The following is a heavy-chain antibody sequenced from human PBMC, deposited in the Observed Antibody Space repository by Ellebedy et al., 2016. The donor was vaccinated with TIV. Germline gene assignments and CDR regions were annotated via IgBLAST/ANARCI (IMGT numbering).Heavy chain of an antibody. D-gene: IGHD2-2*01. J-gene: IGHJ4*02. Sequence: ASVKVSCKASGYTFSGYYIHWVRQAPGQGLEWVGWINPNSGYTNSAQKFQGRVTMTRDTSITTAYMDLSRLRNDDTALYYCARDAGHCSTTGCQVAATAASGFIDYWGQGTLLIVSS. CDR2: INPNSGYT. CDR3: ARDAGHCSTTGCQVAATAASGFIDY. V-gene: IGHV1-2*02. CDR1: GYTFSGYY.